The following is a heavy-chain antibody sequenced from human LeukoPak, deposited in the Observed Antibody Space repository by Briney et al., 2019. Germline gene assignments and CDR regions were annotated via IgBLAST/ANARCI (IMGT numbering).Heavy chain of an antibody. CDR1: GYTFTTYG. CDR2: ISTYNGNT. V-gene: IGHV1-18*01. J-gene: IGHJ4*02. Sequence: ASVKVSCEASGYTFTTYGISWVRQAPGQGLEWMGWISTYNGNTNYAQKLQGRVTVTTDTSTSTAYMELSSLRSEDTAVYYCANPRYDSSGYYYVDWGQGTLVTVSS. D-gene: IGHD3-22*01. CDR3: ANPRYDSSGYYYVD.